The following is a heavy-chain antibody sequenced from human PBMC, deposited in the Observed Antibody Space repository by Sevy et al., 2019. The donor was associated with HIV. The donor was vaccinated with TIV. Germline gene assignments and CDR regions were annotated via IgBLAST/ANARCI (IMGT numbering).Heavy chain of an antibody. CDR1: GYTFTSYG. J-gene: IGHJ6*02. D-gene: IGHD2-2*01. Sequence: ASVKVSCKASGYTFTSYGISWVRQAPGQGLEWMGWISAYNGNTNYAQTLQGRVTMTTDTSTSTAYMELRSLRSDDTAVYYCARDLGCSSTSCYYPYYYFGMDVWGQGTTVTVSS. V-gene: IGHV1-18*01. CDR3: ARDLGCSSTSCYYPYYYFGMDV. CDR2: ISAYNGNT.